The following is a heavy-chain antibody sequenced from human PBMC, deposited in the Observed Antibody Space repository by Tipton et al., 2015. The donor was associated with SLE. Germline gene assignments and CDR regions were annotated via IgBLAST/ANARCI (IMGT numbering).Heavy chain of an antibody. V-gene: IGHV3-21*01. D-gene: IGHD6-13*01. CDR3: ARVDAIAAASD. Sequence: SLRLSCAASGFIFSSYSVNWVRQAPGKGLEWVSSISSSSSYIYYADSVKGRFTISRDNAKNSLYLQMNSLRAEDTAVYYCARVDAIAAASDWGQGTLVTVSA. CDR2: ISSSSSYI. CDR1: GFIFSSYS. J-gene: IGHJ4*02.